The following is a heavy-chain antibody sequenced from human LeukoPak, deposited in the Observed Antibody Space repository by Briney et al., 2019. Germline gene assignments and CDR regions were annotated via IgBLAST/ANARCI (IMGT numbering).Heavy chain of an antibody. CDR3: ARDPAIQLWLLDWGSFFLDY. CDR2: ITSSSSYI. D-gene: IGHD5-18*01. Sequence: GGSLRLSCAASGFTFSSYSMNWVRQAPGKGLEWVSCITSSSSYIYYADSVKGRFTISRDNDNNSLFLQMNRLRAEDTAVYYCARDPAIQLWLLDWGSFFLDYWGQGTLVTVSS. J-gene: IGHJ4*02. V-gene: IGHV3-21*01. CDR1: GFTFSSYS.